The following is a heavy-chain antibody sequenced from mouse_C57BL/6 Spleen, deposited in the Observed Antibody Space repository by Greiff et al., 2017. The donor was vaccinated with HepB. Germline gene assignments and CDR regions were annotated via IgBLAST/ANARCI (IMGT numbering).Heavy chain of an antibody. CDR3: ARHSLYGSSYDY. CDR1: GYAFSSSW. CDR2: IYPGDGDT. D-gene: IGHD1-1*01. V-gene: IGHV1-82*01. J-gene: IGHJ2*01. Sequence: QVQLQQSGPELVKPGASVKISCKASGYAFSSSWMNWVKQRPGKGLEWIGRIYPGDGDTNYNGKFKGKATLTADKSSSTAYMQLSSLTSEDSAVYFCARHSLYGSSYDYWGQGTTLTVSS.